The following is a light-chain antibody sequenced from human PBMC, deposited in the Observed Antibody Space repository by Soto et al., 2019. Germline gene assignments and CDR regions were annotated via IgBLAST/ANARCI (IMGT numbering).Light chain of an antibody. V-gene: IGKV1-5*01. J-gene: IGKJ1*01. CDR2: DAS. Sequence: DIQMTQSPSTLSASVGDRVTITCRASQTISNWLAWYQQKPGKAPKLLVYDASILESGVPSRFNGSGSGTEFTLTISSLQPDDFATYYCQHYNSYSWTFGQGTKVDIK. CDR1: QTISNW. CDR3: QHYNSYSWT.